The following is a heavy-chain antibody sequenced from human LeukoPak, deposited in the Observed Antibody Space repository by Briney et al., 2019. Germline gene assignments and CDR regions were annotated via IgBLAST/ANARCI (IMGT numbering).Heavy chain of an antibody. CDR3: ARGGWYSDY. D-gene: IGHD6-19*01. CDR1: GFTVSSKF. CDR2: IYSGGTT. Sequence: GGSLRLSCAASGFTVSSKFMTWVRQAPGKGLEWVSVIYSGGTTYYADSVKGRFTISRDNSRNTLYLQMNGLRVEDTAVYYCARGGWYSDYWGQGTLVTVSS. J-gene: IGHJ4*02. V-gene: IGHV3-66*01.